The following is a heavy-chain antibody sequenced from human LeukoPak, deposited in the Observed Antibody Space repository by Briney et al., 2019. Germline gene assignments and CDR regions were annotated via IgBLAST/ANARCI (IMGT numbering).Heavy chain of an antibody. D-gene: IGHD5-12*01. CDR2: IYSGGST. CDR1: GFTVSSNY. CDR3: ARDRGYSGYADYYYYMDV. V-gene: IGHV3-66*01. J-gene: IGHJ6*03. Sequence: PGGSLRLSCAASGFTVSSNYMSWVRQAPGKGLEWVSVIYSGGSTYYADSVKSRFTISRDNSKNTLYLQMNSLRAEDTAVYYCARDRGYSGYADYYYYMDVWGKGTTVTISS.